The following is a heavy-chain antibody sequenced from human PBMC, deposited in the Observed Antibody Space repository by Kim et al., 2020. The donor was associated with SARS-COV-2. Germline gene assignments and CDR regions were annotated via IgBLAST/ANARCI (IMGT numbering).Heavy chain of an antibody. D-gene: IGHD3-22*01. CDR3: ARAERGSGYYFGDFDA. J-gene: IGHJ3*01. Sequence: SDTLSLTCTVSGGSITSYYWSWIRQPPGKGLEWIGYVYYSGIAEYNPSLKSRVTISVDTSKSQFSLKMISMTAADTAVYYCARAERGSGYYFGDFDAWG. CDR2: VYYSGIA. CDR1: GGSITSYY. V-gene: IGHV4-59*13.